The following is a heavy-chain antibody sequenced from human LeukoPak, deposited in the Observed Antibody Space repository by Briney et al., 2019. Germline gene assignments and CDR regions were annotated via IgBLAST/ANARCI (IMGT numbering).Heavy chain of an antibody. CDR2: INPNSGDT. CDR3: ATQRGSYLWGTDFDY. CDR1: GYTFTGYY. D-gene: IGHD3-16*01. V-gene: IGHV1-2*02. Sequence: ASVQVSCKASGYTFTGYYMHWVRQAPGQGLEWMGWINPNSGDTKYAQKFQGRVTMTRDTSISTAYMELSRLRSDDTAVYYCATQRGSYLWGTDFDYWGQGTLVTVSS. J-gene: IGHJ4*02.